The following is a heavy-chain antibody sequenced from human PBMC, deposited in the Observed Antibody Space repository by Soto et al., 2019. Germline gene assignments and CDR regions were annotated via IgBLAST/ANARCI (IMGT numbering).Heavy chain of an antibody. CDR3: AREGESSGAFDI. D-gene: IGHD3-3*01. CDR2: ISSSSSTI. CDR1: GFTFSSYS. J-gene: IGHJ3*02. Sequence: PGGSLRLSCAASGFTFSSYSMNWVRQAPGKGLEWVSYISSSSSTIYYADSVKGRFTISRDNAKNSLYLLMNSLRDEDTAVYYCAREGESSGAFDIWGQGTMVTVSS. V-gene: IGHV3-48*02.